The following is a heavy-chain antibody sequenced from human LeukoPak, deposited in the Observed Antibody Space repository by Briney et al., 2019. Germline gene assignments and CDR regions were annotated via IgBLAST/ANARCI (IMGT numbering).Heavy chain of an antibody. CDR2: ISGSGGNT. CDR3: ATSGWYDY. Sequence: GGSLRLSCAASGFTFSTYAMSWVRQAPGKGLEWVSAISGSGGNTYYADSVKGRFTISRDNSRNILFLQMNSLRAEDTAVYYCATSGWYDYWGQGTLVTVSS. CDR1: GFTFSTYA. D-gene: IGHD6-19*01. J-gene: IGHJ4*02. V-gene: IGHV3-23*01.